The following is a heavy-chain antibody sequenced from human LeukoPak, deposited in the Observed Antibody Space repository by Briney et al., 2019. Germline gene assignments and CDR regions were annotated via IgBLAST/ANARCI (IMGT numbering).Heavy chain of an antibody. Sequence: SETLSLTCTVSGGSLSSSSYYWGWIRQPPGKGLGWIGSIYYSGSTDYNPSLKSRVTISVDTSKNQFSLKLSSVTAADTAVYYCASGYSSSWSDYWGQGTLVTVSS. J-gene: IGHJ4*02. CDR2: IYYSGST. D-gene: IGHD6-13*01. CDR3: ASGYSSSWSDY. CDR1: GGSLSSSSYY. V-gene: IGHV4-39*01.